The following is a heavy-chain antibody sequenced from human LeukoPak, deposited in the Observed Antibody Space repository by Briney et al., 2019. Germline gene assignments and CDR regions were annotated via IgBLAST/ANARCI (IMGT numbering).Heavy chain of an antibody. D-gene: IGHD4-17*01. Sequence: ASVKVSCKASGYTFTSYYMHWVRQAPGQGLEWMGIINPSGGSTSYAQKFQGRVTMTRDMSTSTVYMELSSLRSEDTAVYYCARISTTVTTMGIYYYYYYMDVWGKGTTVTVSS. CDR2: INPSGGST. CDR3: ARISTTVTTMGIYYYYYYMDV. CDR1: GYTFTSYY. V-gene: IGHV1-46*01. J-gene: IGHJ6*03.